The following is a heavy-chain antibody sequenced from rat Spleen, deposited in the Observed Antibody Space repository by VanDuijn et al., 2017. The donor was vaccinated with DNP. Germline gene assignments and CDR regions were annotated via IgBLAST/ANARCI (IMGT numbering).Heavy chain of an antibody. CDR3: ARYYGYNYYAMDA. CDR2: ISSGGST. Sequence: QVQLKESGPGLVQPSQTLSLTCTVSGFSLTSYGVSWVRQPPGKGLEWIAAISSGGSTYYNSGLKSRLSISRDTSKSQVFLKMNSLQTEDTAMYFCARYYGYNYYAMDAWGQGTSVTVSS. D-gene: IGHD1-9*01. V-gene: IGHV2S12*01. CDR1: GFSLTSYG. J-gene: IGHJ4*01.